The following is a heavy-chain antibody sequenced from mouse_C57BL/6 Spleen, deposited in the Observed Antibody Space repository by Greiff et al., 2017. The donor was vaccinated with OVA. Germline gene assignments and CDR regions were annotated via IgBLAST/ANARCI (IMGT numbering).Heavy chain of an antibody. CDR3: ARSPYGNYPYDFDY. CDR2: IYIGNGYT. D-gene: IGHD2-1*01. J-gene: IGHJ2*01. V-gene: IGHV1-58*01. CDR1: GYTFTSYG. Sequence: VQLKESGAELVRPGSSVKMSCKTSGYTFTSYGINWVKQRPGQGLEWIGYIYIGNGYTEYTEKFKGKATLTSDTSASTADMQLSSLTSEDSAIYFCARSPYGNYPYDFDYWGQGTTLTVSS.